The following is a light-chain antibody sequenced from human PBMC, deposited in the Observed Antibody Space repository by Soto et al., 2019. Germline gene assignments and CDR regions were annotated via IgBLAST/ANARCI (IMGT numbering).Light chain of an antibody. CDR1: QSVSSY. CDR2: DAS. Sequence: EIGLTQSQATLSLSPGERATLSCRASQSVSSYLACYQQKPGQAPRLLIYDASNRATGIPARFSGSGSGTDFTRTISSLEHEEFAVYYCQQRSNGPLTVGGGTKVAIK. CDR3: QQRSNGPLT. J-gene: IGKJ4*01. V-gene: IGKV3-11*01.